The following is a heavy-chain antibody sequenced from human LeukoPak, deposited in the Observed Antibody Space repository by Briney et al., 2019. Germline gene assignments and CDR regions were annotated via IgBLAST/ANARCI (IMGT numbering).Heavy chain of an antibody. J-gene: IGHJ4*02. V-gene: IGHV3-33*01. CDR2: IWYDGSNK. CDR1: GFTFSSYG. D-gene: IGHD3-22*01. CDR3: AERGVVIRVILVGFHKEAYYFDS. Sequence: PGMSLRLSCAASGFTFSSYGMHWVRQAPGKGLDWVAVIWYDGSNKYYADSVKGRFTISRDNSKNSLSLQMTSMRAQGTALSSCAERGVVIRVILVGFHKEAYYFDSWGQGALVTVSS.